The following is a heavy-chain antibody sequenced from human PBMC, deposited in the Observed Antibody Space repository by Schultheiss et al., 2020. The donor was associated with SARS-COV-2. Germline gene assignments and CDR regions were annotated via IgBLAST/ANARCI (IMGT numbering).Heavy chain of an antibody. CDR3: TIGSCGGGSCYSLGY. CDR2: IKRKVEGGTT. J-gene: IGHJ4*02. CDR1: GLTFTDAR. V-gene: IGHV3-15*01. Sequence: GGSLRLSCAASGLTFTDARMTWVRQAPGKGLEWVGRIKRKVEGGTTDYAAPVKGRFTISRDDSKNTLYLQMNSLKTEDTGVYYCTIGSCGGGSCYSLGYWGQGTLVTVSS. D-gene: IGHD2-15*01.